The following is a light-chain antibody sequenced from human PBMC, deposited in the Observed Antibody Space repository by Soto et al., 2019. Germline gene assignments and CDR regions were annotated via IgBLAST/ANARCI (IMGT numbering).Light chain of an antibody. V-gene: IGKV2-24*01. CDR2: RVS. J-gene: IGKJ2*01. Sequence: DVVLTQIPLSSLVTVGQSASISCRSSQSLLHADGQTYLSWFHQKPGQPPRLLLHRVSNRFSGVTDRISGSGARTDFTLTISGVEPEDVGIYFCMQATHYRPYTFGQGTKLEI. CDR3: MQATHYRPYT. CDR1: QSLLHADGQTY.